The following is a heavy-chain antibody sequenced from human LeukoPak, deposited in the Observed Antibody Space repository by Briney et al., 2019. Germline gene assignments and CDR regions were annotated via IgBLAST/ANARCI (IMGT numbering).Heavy chain of an antibody. CDR2: ISAYNGNT. D-gene: IGHD3-10*01. CDR1: GYTFTSYG. V-gene: IGHV1-18*01. J-gene: IGHJ4*02. CDR3: ARLEPAWFGQGHFDY. Sequence: ASVKVSCKASGYTFTSYGISWVRQAPGQGLEWMGWISAYNGNTNYAQKLQGRVTMTTDTSTSTAYMELRSLRSDDTAVYYCARLEPAWFGQGHFDYWGQGTLVTVSS.